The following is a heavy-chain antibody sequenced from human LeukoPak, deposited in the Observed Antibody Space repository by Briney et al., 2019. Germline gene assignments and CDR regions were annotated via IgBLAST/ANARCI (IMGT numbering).Heavy chain of an antibody. V-gene: IGHV1-8*01. J-gene: IGHJ6*02. CDR1: GYTFTSYD. CDR2: MNPNSGNT. CDR3: ARGAYYYDDYGMDV. Sequence: GASVKVSCKASGYTFTSYDINWVRQATGQGLEWMGWMNPNSGNTGYAQKFQGRVSITRNTSISTAYMELSSLRSEDTAVYYCARGAYYYDDYGMDVWGQGTTVTVSS.